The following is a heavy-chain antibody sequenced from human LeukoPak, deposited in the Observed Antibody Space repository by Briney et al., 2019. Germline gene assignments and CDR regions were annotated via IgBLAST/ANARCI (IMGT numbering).Heavy chain of an antibody. CDR1: GGSISSGDYY. CDR2: IYYSGST. D-gene: IGHD2-15*01. V-gene: IGHV4-30-4*01. J-gene: IGHJ3*02. CDR3: AREVRYCSGGSCYHDAFDI. Sequence: TLSLTCTVSGGSISSGDYYWSWIRQPPGKGLEWIGYIYYSGSTYYNPSLKSRVTISVDTSKNQFSLKLSSVTAADTAVYYCAREVRYCSGGSCYHDAFDIWGQGTMVTVSS.